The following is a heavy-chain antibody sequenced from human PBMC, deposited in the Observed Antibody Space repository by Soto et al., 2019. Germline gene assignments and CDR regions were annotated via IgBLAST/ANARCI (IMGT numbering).Heavy chain of an antibody. CDR1: GFTFSNAW. J-gene: IGHJ4*02. CDR2: IKSKTGGGTT. CDR3: TTDDPINKN. Sequence: GGSLRLSCAASGFTFSNAWMSWVRQAPGKGLEWVGRIKSKTGGGTTDYAAPVKGRFTISRDGSKNTLFLQMNSLKTEDTAVYYCTTDDPINKNWGQGTLVTVSS. V-gene: IGHV3-15*01.